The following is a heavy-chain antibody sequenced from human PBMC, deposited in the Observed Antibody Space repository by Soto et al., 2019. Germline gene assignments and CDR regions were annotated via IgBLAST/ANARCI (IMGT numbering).Heavy chain of an antibody. CDR3: ALAKQIRGVIIPDV. CDR1: GGTFSSYA. V-gene: IGHV1-69*13. Sequence: SVKVSCKASGGTFSSYAISWVRQAPGQGLEWMGGIIPIFGTANYAQKFQGRVTITADESTSTAYMELSSLRSEDTAVYYCALAKQIRGVIIPDVWGEGTKVTVSS. J-gene: IGHJ6*04. CDR2: IIPIFGTA. D-gene: IGHD3-10*01.